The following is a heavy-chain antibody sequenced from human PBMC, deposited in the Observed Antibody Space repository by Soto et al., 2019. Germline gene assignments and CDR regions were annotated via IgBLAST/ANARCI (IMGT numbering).Heavy chain of an antibody. CDR3: ARDTSGSYFESSYYYYGRDV. J-gene: IGHJ6*02. CDR2: ISAYNGNT. CDR1: GYTFTMYG. D-gene: IGHD1-26*01. V-gene: IGHV1-18*04. Sequence: AAAKVSGKASGYTFTMYGISCVLQSALQWRDWMGWISAYNGNTNYAQKLQGSVTITKDSSTSTGYMELRSLRSEDTAVYYCARDTSGSYFESSYYYYGRDVWGQGTTVTVSS.